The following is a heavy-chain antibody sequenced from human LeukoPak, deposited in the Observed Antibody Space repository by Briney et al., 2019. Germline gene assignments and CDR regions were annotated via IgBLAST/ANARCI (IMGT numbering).Heavy chain of an antibody. CDR3: ARDRGAVAGKYYFDY. V-gene: IGHV4-59*01. D-gene: IGHD6-19*01. CDR1: GGSISSYY. J-gene: IGHJ4*02. Sequence: SETLSLTCTVSGGSISSYYWRWIRQPPGKGLEWIGYIYYSGSTNYNPSLKSRVTISVDTSKNQFSLKLSSVTAAVTAVYYCARDRGAVAGKYYFDYWGQGTLVTVSS. CDR2: IYYSGST.